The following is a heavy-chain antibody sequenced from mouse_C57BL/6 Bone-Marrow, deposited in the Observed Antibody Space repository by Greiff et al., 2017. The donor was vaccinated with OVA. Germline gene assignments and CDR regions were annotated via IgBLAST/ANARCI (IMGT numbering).Heavy chain of an antibody. CDR2: IDPENGDT. D-gene: IGHD2-10*02. CDR1: GFNIKDDY. Sequence: VQLQQSGAELVRPGASVKLSCTASGFNIKDDYMHWVKQRPEPGLEWIGWIDPENGDTEYASKFQGKATITADTSSNTAYLQLSSLTSEDTAVYYCTTYGNYPTWFAYWGQGTLVTVSA. CDR3: TTYGNYPTWFAY. J-gene: IGHJ3*01. V-gene: IGHV14-4*01.